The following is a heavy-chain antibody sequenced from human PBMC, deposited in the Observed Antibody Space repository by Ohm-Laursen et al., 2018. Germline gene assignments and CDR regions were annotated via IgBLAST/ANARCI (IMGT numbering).Heavy chain of an antibody. CDR2: ISYDGSNK. CDR1: GFTFSRHW. V-gene: IGHV3-30*18. Sequence: GQTLSLTCAASGFTFSRHWMTWVRQAPGKGLESVAAISYDGSNKYYADSVKGRFTISRDNSKNTLYLQMNSLRAEDTAVYYCAKDSAGITVARDWGQGTLVTVSS. D-gene: IGHD6-19*01. CDR3: AKDSAGITVARD. J-gene: IGHJ4*02.